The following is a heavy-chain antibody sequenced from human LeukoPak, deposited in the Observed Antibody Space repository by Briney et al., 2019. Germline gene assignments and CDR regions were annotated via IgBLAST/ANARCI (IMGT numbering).Heavy chain of an antibody. Sequence: GGSLRLSCAASGFTFDDYGMSWVRQAPGKGLEWVSGINWNGGSTGYADSVKGRFTISRDNAKNSLYLQMNSLRAEDTALYYCARDASPGYDYDILTGYYPFDHWGQGTLVTVSS. D-gene: IGHD3-9*01. CDR2: INWNGGST. CDR1: GFTFDDYG. CDR3: ARDASPGYDYDILTGYYPFDH. V-gene: IGHV3-20*04. J-gene: IGHJ4*02.